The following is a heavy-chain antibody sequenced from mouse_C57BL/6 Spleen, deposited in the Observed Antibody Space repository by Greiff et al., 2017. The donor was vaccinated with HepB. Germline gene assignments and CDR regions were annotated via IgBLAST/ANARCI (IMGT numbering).Heavy chain of an antibody. V-gene: IGHV1-26*01. D-gene: IGHD2-3*01. CDR2: INPNNGGT. Sequence: VQLQQSGPELVNPGASVKISCKASGYTFTDYYMNWVKQSHGKSLEWIGDINPNNGGTSYNQKFKGKATLTVDKSSSTAYMELRSLTSEDSAVYYCARMDGYSYYFDYWGQGTTLTVSS. J-gene: IGHJ2*01. CDR3: ARMDGYSYYFDY. CDR1: GYTFTDYY.